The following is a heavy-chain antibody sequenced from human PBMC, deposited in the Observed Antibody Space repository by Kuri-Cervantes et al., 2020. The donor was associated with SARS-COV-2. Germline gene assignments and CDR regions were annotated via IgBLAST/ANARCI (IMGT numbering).Heavy chain of an antibody. J-gene: IGHJ3*01. CDR3: AREGSSYDSSGYDAFDL. D-gene: IGHD3-22*01. CDR2: ISSSGSTI. CDR1: GVTFSSYE. Sequence: GGALRLCCAASGVTFSSYEMNWVRQAPGKGLEWVSYISSSGSTIYYADSVKGRFTISRDNAKNSLYLQMNSLRAEDTAVYYCAREGSSYDSSGYDAFDLWVPGTMVTVSS. V-gene: IGHV3-48*03.